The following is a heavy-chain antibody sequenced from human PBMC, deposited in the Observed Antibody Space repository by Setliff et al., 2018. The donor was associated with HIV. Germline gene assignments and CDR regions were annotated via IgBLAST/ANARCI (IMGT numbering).Heavy chain of an antibody. CDR3: ARLIHTGLLYFDY. CDR2: IYTSGTT. V-gene: IGHV4-4*09. J-gene: IGHJ4*02. D-gene: IGHD2-8*02. Sequence: KASETLSLTCFVSGVSISGHFWGWIRQPPGKGLEWIGYIYTSGTTEYNPSLDSRVTISVDTSRDQFFLNLRSVTAADTALYFCARLIHTGLLYFDYWGLGMLVTVS. CDR1: GVSISGHF.